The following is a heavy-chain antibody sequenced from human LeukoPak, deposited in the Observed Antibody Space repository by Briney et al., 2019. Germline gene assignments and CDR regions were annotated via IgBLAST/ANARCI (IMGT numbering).Heavy chain of an antibody. J-gene: IGHJ5*02. CDR1: GGSISSYY. CDR2: IYYSGST. Sequence: PSETLSPTCTVSGGSISSYYWSWIRQPPGKGLEWIGYIYYSGSTNYNPSLKSRVTISVDTSKNQFSLKLSSVTAADTAVYYCAREKNYGGNSLFDPWGQGTLVTVSS. CDR3: AREKNYGGNSLFDP. V-gene: IGHV4-59*01. D-gene: IGHD4-23*01.